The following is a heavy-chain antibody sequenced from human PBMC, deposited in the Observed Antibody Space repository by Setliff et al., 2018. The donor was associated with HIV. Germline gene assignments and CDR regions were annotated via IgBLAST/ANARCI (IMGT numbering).Heavy chain of an antibody. CDR1: GFTFSYYE. D-gene: IGHD1-26*01. CDR2: ISSTGSYI. CDR3: ARDSQSYYVYYYYYYMGV. Sequence: GGSLRLSCAASGFTFSYYEMNWVRQAPGKGLQWVSYISSTGSYIYYADSVKGRFTISRDNAKNSLYLQMNSLRAEDTAVYYCARDSQSYYVYYYYYYMGVWGKGTTVTVSS. J-gene: IGHJ6*03. V-gene: IGHV3-21*05.